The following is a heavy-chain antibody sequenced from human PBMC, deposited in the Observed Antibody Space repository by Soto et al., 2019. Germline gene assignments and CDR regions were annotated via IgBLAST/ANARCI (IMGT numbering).Heavy chain of an antibody. D-gene: IGHD1-26*01. CDR3: ARPDSGSYFFDY. J-gene: IGHJ4*02. CDR1: GGTFSNYA. V-gene: IGHV1-69*12. CDR2: IIPIFGTP. Sequence: QVQLVQSGAEVKKPGSSVKVSCRASGGTFSNYAISWVRQAPGQGLEWMGGIIPIFGTPKYAQKFRGRVTITADESTSTAYMGLSSLRSEDTAVYYCARPDSGSYFFDYWGQGTLVTVSS.